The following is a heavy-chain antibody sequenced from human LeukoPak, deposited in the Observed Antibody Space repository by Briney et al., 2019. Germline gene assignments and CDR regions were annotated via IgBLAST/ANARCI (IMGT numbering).Heavy chain of an antibody. Sequence: PSETLSLTCSVSGGSIRSGSYYWTWIRQPAGKGLELIGRIYTSGTTHYNPSLKSRVTVTVDTSKNQFSLKLPSVTAADTAVYYCARWFSSSTGDRFDSWGHGTLVTVSS. CDR1: GGSIRSGSYY. CDR3: ARWFSSSTGDRFDS. D-gene: IGHD6-19*01. V-gene: IGHV4-61*02. CDR2: IYTSGTT. J-gene: IGHJ4*01.